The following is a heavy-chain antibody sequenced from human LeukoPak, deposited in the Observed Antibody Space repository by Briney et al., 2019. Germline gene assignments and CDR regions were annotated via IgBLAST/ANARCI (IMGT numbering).Heavy chain of an antibody. CDR1: GFTFSSYA. CDR2: ISSSGSTI. Sequence: GGSLRLSCAASGFTFSSYAMSWVRQAPGKGLEWVSYISSSGSTIYYADSVKGRFTISRDNAKNSLYLQMNSLRAEDTAVYYCALSRANAFDIWGQGTMVTVSS. D-gene: IGHD1-26*01. CDR3: ALSRANAFDI. V-gene: IGHV3-48*04. J-gene: IGHJ3*02.